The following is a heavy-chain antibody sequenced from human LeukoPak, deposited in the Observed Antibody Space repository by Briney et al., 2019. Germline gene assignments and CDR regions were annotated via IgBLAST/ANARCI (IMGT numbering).Heavy chain of an antibody. CDR2: MYHSGST. Sequence: SETLSLTCAISGYSLSSGYHWGWIRQSPGKGLECIGFMYHSGSTYYDPSFKTRVTISVDTSQNQFSLKLSSVTAAHPALYSCWRRIVSSSSGFDYWGQGTLMTVSS. D-gene: IGHD6-6*01. CDR1: GYSLSSGYH. J-gene: IGHJ4*02. V-gene: IGHV4-38-2*01. CDR3: WRRIVSSSSGFDY.